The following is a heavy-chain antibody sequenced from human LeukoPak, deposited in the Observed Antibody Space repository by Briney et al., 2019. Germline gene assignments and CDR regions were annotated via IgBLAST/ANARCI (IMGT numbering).Heavy chain of an antibody. CDR2: IKWDGGST. D-gene: IGHD6-13*01. J-gene: IGHJ4*02. V-gene: IGHV3-20*01. Sequence: GGSLRLSCAASGFTFDDHGMSWVRHVPGKGLEWVSGIKWDGGSTVYADSVKGRFTISRDNAKNSLYLQMNSLRVEDTAVYHCARGAGSSWYFYFDYWGQGTLVTVSS. CDR1: GFTFDDHG. CDR3: ARGAGSSWYFYFDY.